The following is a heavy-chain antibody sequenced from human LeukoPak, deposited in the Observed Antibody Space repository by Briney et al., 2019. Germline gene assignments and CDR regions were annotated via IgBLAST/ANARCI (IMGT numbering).Heavy chain of an antibody. Sequence: SETLSLTCTVSGGSVSSGSYYWSWIRQPPGKGLEWIGYIYYSGSTYYNPSLKSRLTISGDTSKNQFSLRLSSVTAADTAVYYCAAAAAGQNWFDPWGQGTLVTVSS. CDR2: IYYSGST. CDR1: GGSVSSGSYY. D-gene: IGHD6-13*01. J-gene: IGHJ5*02. CDR3: AAAAAGQNWFDP. V-gene: IGHV4-31*03.